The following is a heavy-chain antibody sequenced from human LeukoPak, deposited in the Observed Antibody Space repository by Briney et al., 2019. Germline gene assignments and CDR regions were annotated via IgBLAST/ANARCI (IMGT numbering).Heavy chain of an antibody. CDR2: IIPILGIA. J-gene: IGHJ4*02. V-gene: IGHV1-69*04. CDR1: GGIFSSYA. CDR3: ARDLPPYYFDY. Sequence: ALVKVSCKASGGIFSSYAISWVRQAPGQGLEWMGRIIPILGIANYAQKFQGRVTITADKSTSTAYMDLSSLRSEDTAVYYCARDLPPYYFDYWGQGTLVTVSS.